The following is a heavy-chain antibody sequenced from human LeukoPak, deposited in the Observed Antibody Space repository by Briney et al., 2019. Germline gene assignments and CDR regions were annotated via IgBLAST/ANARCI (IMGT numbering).Heavy chain of an antibody. J-gene: IGHJ3*02. CDR2: INWNTNSI. D-gene: IGHD6-13*01. V-gene: IGHV3-9*01. Sequence: GGSLRLSCAASGFTFDDYAVHWVRQAPGKGLEWVSGINWNTNSIKYADSVKGRFTISRDNAKNSLYLQMNSLRAEDTALYYCAKGSSGWSTDAFDIWGQGTMVTVSS. CDR3: AKGSSGWSTDAFDI. CDR1: GFTFDDYA.